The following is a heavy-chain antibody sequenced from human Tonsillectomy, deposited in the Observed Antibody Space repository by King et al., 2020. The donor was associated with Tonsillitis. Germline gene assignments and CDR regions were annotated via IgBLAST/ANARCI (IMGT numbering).Heavy chain of an antibody. CDR3: ARDAGGAYYSGYDTGFSNY. D-gene: IGHD5-12*01. V-gene: IGHV4-38-2*02. CDR1: GYSISSGHY. CDR2: IHHSGTT. Sequence: VQLQESGPGLVKPSETLSLTCGVSGYSISSGHYWGWIRQPPGKGLEWIGSIHHSGTTYYNPSVKSRVTISVDTSKNQFSLRLNSVTSADTAVYFCARDAGGAYYSGYDTGFSNYWGQGTLVTVSS. J-gene: IGHJ4*02.